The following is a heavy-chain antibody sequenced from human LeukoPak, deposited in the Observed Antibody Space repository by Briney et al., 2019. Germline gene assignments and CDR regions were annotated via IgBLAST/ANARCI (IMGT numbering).Heavy chain of an antibody. D-gene: IGHD5-24*01. J-gene: IGHJ4*02. CDR3: ARGAGYNYPYYFDY. V-gene: IGHV3-23*01. CDR2: ITTSDGNT. CDR1: GFTFSSYT. Sequence: GGSLRLSCAASGFTFSSYTMSWVRQAPGKGLEWVSTITTSDGNTYYADSVKGRFTVSRDNSKNTLFLQMNSLRAEDTAVYYCARGAGYNYPYYFDYWGQGTLVTVSS.